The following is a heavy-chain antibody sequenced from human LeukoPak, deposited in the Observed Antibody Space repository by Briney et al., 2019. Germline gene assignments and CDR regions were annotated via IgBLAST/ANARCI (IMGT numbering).Heavy chain of an antibody. CDR3: ARVGSSMDYYYYYMDV. V-gene: IGHV4-31*03. J-gene: IGHJ6*03. CDR1: GGSISSGGYY. Sequence: PSETLSLTCTVSGGSISSGGYYWSWIRQHPGKGLEWIGYIYYSGSTYYNPSLKSRVTISVDTPKNQFSLKLSSVTAADTAVYYCARVGSSMDYYYYYMDVWGKGTTVTVSS. CDR2: IYYSGST. D-gene: IGHD1-26*01.